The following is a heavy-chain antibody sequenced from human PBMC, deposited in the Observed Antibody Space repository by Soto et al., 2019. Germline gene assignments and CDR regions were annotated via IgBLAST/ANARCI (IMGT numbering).Heavy chain of an antibody. D-gene: IGHD6-19*01. J-gene: IGHJ4*02. CDR1: GYTFTRYD. CDR2: VNPNSGNT. CDR3: ARGRIAVAGTGGLPY. V-gene: IGHV1-8*01. Sequence: GASMKVSCKASGYTFTRYDIKWVRQATGQGLEWMGWVNPNSGNTGYAQKFQGRVTMTRNTSISTAYMELSSLRSEDTAVYYCARGRIAVAGTGGLPYWGQGTLVTVSS.